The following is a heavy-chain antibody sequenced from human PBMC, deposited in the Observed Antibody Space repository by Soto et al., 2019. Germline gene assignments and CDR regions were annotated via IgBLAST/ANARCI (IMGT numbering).Heavy chain of an antibody. CDR1: GFTFSSNA. Sequence: GGSLRLSCAASGFTFSSNAMSWVRQAPGKGLEWVSAISGSGGSTYYADSVKGRFTISRDNSKNTLYLQMNSLRAEDTAVYYCAKEGGYCSSTSCSTPSRYYYYYYGMDVWGQGTTVTVSS. CDR2: ISGSGGST. J-gene: IGHJ6*02. D-gene: IGHD2-2*01. CDR3: AKEGGYCSSTSCSTPSRYYYYYYGMDV. V-gene: IGHV3-23*01.